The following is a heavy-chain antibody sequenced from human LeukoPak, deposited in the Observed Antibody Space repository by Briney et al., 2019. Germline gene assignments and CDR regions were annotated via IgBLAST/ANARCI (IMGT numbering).Heavy chain of an antibody. Sequence: PSETLSLTCTVSGGSISSYYWSWIRQPPGKGLEWIGYIYYSGSTNYNPSLKSRVTISVDTSKNQFSLKLSSVTAADTAVYYCARHYYDSSGYYNNWFDPWGPGTLVTVSS. V-gene: IGHV4-59*08. CDR2: IYYSGST. CDR1: GGSISSYY. D-gene: IGHD3-22*01. J-gene: IGHJ5*02. CDR3: ARHYYDSSGYYNNWFDP.